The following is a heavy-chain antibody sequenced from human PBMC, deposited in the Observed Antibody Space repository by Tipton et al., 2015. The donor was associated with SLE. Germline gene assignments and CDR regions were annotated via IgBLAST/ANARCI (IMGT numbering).Heavy chain of an antibody. V-gene: IGHV3-30*04. Sequence: SLRLSCAASGFTFSRYTMNWVRQAPGKGLEWVAVISYDGSNKYYADSVKGRFTISRDNSKNTLYLQMNSLRTEDTAVFYCATGVAVAPDYWGQGTLVTVSS. CDR2: ISYDGSNK. CDR1: GFTFSRYT. CDR3: ATGVAVAPDY. J-gene: IGHJ4*02. D-gene: IGHD6-19*01.